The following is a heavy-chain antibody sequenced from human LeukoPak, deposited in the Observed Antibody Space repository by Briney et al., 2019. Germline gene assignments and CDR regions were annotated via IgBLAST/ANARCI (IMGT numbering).Heavy chain of an antibody. CDR3: ARGHTAVTRHFDF. J-gene: IGHJ4*02. CDR1: GFTFSSYT. V-gene: IGHV3-21*01. Sequence: GGSLRLSCAASGFTFSSYTMNWVRQAPGKGLEWVSSISTSSIYIYYADSVKGRFTISRDNAKNSLYLDMNSLRAEDTAVYYCARGHTAVTRHFDFWGQGTLVTVSA. CDR2: ISTSSIYI. D-gene: IGHD4-17*01.